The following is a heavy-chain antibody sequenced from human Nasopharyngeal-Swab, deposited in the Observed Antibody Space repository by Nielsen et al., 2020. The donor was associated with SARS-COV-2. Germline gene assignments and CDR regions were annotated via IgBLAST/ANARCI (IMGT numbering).Heavy chain of an antibody. CDR2: IYHSGST. V-gene: IGHV4-34*01. D-gene: IGHD6-13*01. J-gene: IGHJ4*02. CDR3: ARYSRSSWSSRRDY. Sequence: WIRQPPGKGLEWIGEIYHSGSTNYNPSLKSRVTISVDTSKNQFSLKLSSVTAADTAVYYCARYSRSSWSSRRDYWGQGTLVTVSS.